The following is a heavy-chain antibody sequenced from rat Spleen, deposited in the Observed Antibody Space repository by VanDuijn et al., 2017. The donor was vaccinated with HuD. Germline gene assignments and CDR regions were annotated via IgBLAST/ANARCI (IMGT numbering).Heavy chain of an antibody. CDR1: GFTFSNFG. CDR3: ARLTYYGYTYFDY. Sequence: EVQLVESDGGLVQPGRSLKLSCAASGFTFSNFGMHWIRQAPTKGLEWVASISYDGGSTYYRDSVKGRFTISRDNAKSSLYLQMDSLRSEDTATYYCARLTYYGYTYFDYWGQGVMVTVSS. CDR2: ISYDGGST. J-gene: IGHJ2*01. D-gene: IGHD1-9*01. V-gene: IGHV5-29*01.